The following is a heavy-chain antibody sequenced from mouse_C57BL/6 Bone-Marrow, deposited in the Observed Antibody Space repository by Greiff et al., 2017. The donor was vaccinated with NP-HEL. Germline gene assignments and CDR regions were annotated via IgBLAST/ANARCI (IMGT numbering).Heavy chain of an antibody. J-gene: IGHJ3*01. CDR3: TTPITTVPWFAY. CDR1: GFNIKDDY. V-gene: IGHV14-4*01. D-gene: IGHD1-1*01. Sequence: EVHLVESGAELVRPGASVKLSCTASGFNIKDDYMHWVKQRPEQGLEWIGWIDPENGDTEYASKFQGKATITADTSSNTAYLQLSSLTSEDTAVYYCTTPITTVPWFAYWGQGTLVTVSA. CDR2: IDPENGDT.